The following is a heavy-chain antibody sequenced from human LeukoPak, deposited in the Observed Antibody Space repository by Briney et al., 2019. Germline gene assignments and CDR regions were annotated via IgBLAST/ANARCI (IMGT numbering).Heavy chain of an antibody. Sequence: SETLSLSCIVSGASISSGNYYWAWIRQPPGKGLEWIGTFYSGGSAYYNPSLTSRDSISKDTSDNQFSLRLSSVTAADTAVYYCARKQSGTMYDVWGQGTLVTVTS. CDR1: GASISSGNYY. CDR2: FYSGGSA. V-gene: IGHV4-39*07. J-gene: IGHJ4*02. D-gene: IGHD1-1*01. CDR3: ARKQSGTMYDV.